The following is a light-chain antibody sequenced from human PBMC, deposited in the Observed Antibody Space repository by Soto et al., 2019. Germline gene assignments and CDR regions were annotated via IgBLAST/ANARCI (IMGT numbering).Light chain of an antibody. CDR2: CND. V-gene: IGLV1-47*02. J-gene: IGLJ3*02. Sequence: QSVLTQPPSASGTPGQRVTISCSGSSSNIGTNYVYWYKQLPGTAPKLLIYCNDQRPSGVPDRLSGSKSGTSASLAISGLRSEDEADYYCATRDNSLSRGVFGGVTKVTVL. CDR1: SSNIGTNY. CDR3: ATRDNSLSRGV.